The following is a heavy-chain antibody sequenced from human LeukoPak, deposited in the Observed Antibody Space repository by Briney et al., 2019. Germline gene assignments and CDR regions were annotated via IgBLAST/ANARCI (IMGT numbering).Heavy chain of an antibody. J-gene: IGHJ4*02. V-gene: IGHV1-18*01. D-gene: IGHD2-2*01. CDR2: IRGDNVNR. CDR1: GYTFTSYG. CDR3: ARGSASSSPDY. Sequence: ASVKVSCKASGYTFTSYGISWVRQAPGQGLEWMGWIRGDNVNRNYAQKLQGRVTMTTDTSTSTAYMELRSLRSDDTAVYYCARGSASSSPDYWGQGTLVTVSS.